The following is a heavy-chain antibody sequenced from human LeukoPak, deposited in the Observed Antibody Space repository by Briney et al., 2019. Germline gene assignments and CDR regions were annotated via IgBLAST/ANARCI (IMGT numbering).Heavy chain of an antibody. CDR3: ASGPETYYYDSSGYTDY. D-gene: IGHD3-22*01. J-gene: IGHJ4*02. Sequence: ASVKVSCKASGYTFTSYGISWVRQAPGQGLEWMGWISAYNGNTNYAQKLQGRVTMTTDTSTSTAYMELRSLRSDDTAVYYCASGPETYYYDSSGYTDYWGQGTLVTVSS. V-gene: IGHV1-18*01. CDR1: GYTFTSYG. CDR2: ISAYNGNT.